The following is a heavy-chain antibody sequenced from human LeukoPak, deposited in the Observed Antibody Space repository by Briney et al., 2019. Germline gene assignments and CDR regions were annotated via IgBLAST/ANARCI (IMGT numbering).Heavy chain of an antibody. CDR1: GYTFTSYA. V-gene: IGHV1-3*01. Sequence: ASVKVSCKASGYTFTSYAMHWVRQAPGQRLEWMGWINAGNGNTKYSQKFQGRVTITRDTSASTAYMELSSLRSEDTAVYYCAREGYYYDSSGYYGVKWFDPWGQGALVTVSS. CDR3: AREGYYYDSSGYYGVKWFDP. D-gene: IGHD3-22*01. J-gene: IGHJ5*02. CDR2: INAGNGNT.